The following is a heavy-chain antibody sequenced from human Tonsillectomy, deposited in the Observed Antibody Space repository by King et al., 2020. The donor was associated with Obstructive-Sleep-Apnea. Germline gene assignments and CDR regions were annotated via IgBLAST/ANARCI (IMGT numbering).Heavy chain of an antibody. CDR1: GFAFGDYS. D-gene: IGHD4-17*01. Sequence: VQLVESGGGLVKPGGSLRLSCAASGFAFGDYSMNWVRHAPGKGLEWVSSISSSSTYIYYSDSVKGRFTISRDNAKHSLYLQMNSLRAEDTAVYYCARAPNYGDYIDDAFDIWGQGTMVTVSS. V-gene: IGHV3-21*01. CDR3: ARAPNYGDYIDDAFDI. J-gene: IGHJ3*02. CDR2: ISSSSTYI.